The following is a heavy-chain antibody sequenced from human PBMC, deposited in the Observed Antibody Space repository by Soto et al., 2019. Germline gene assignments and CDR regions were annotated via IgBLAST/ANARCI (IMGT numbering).Heavy chain of an antibody. D-gene: IGHD2-15*01. Sequence: QVQLVESGGGVVQPGRSLRLSCAASGFTFSSYGMHWVRQAPGKGLEWVAVISYDGSNKYYADSVKGRFTISRDNSKNTLYLQMNSLSAEDTAVYYFEKDSIGIVVVVAATHGMDVWGQGTTVTVSS. V-gene: IGHV3-30*18. J-gene: IGHJ6*02. CDR3: EKDSIGIVVVVAATHGMDV. CDR2: ISYDGSNK. CDR1: GFTFSSYG.